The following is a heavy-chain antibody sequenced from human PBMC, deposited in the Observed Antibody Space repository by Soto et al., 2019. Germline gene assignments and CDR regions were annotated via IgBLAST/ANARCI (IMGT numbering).Heavy chain of an antibody. J-gene: IGHJ4*02. CDR1: GYTFTHYY. V-gene: IGHV1-46*01. D-gene: IGHD6-13*01. CDR3: ARDLAAGDH. CDR2: IHPASGST. Sequence: QVQLVQSGAEVKKPGASVKLSCRTSGYTFTHYYSHWVRQAPGQGLEWLAIIHPASGSTNYAQDFQGRVTLTMDTSTTTGYMELSGLRAEDTAIFYCARDLAAGDHWGQGTLFTVSS.